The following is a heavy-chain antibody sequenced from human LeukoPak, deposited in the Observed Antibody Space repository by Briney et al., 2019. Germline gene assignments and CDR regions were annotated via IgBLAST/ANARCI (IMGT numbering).Heavy chain of an antibody. Sequence: SETLSLTGAVYGGSFSGYYWSWIRQPPGKGLEWIGEINHSGSTNYNPSLKSRVTISVDTSKNQFSLKLSSVTAADTAVYYCARGGYYDYVCGSYRYLGDFDYWGQGTLVTVSS. D-gene: IGHD3-16*02. CDR2: INHSGST. CDR3: ARGGYYDYVCGSYRYLGDFDY. J-gene: IGHJ4*02. V-gene: IGHV4-34*01. CDR1: GGSFSGYY.